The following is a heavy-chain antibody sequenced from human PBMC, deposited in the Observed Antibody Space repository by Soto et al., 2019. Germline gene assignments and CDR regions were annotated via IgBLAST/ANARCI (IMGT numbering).Heavy chain of an antibody. J-gene: IGHJ6*03. Sequence: WMNPNSGNTGYAQKFQGRVTMTRNTSISTAYMELSSLRSEDTAVYYCARRVFEYSSSSYYYYYYYMDVWGKGTTVTVSS. CDR3: ARRVFEYSSSSYYYYYYYMDV. CDR2: MNPNSGNT. V-gene: IGHV1-8*01. D-gene: IGHD6-6*01.